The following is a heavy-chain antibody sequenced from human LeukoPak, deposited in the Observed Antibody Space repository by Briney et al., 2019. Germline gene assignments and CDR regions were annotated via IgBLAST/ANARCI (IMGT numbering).Heavy chain of an antibody. CDR3: ARHRDMVRGVIIWSH. Sequence: SETLSLTCTVSGGSISSSSYYWGWIRQPPGKGLEWIGSIYYSGSTNYNPSLKSRVTISVDTSKNQFSLKLSSVTAADTAVYYCARHRDMVRGVIIWSHWGQGTLVTVSS. V-gene: IGHV4-39*01. J-gene: IGHJ4*02. CDR1: GGSISSSSYY. D-gene: IGHD3-10*01. CDR2: IYYSGST.